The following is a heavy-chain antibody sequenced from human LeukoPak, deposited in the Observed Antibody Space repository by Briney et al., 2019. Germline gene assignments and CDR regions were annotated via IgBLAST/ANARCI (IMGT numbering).Heavy chain of an antibody. V-gene: IGHV3-23*01. J-gene: IGHJ4*02. Sequence: GGSLRLSCAASGFTFNNYDMSWVRQAPGKGLEWVSAISGSGGSTYYADSVKGRFTISRDNSKTTLFLQMNSLRAEDTAVYYCATGGNSISFDYWGQGTLVTVSS. CDR2: ISGSGGST. CDR1: GFTFNNYD. D-gene: IGHD4-23*01. CDR3: ATGGNSISFDY.